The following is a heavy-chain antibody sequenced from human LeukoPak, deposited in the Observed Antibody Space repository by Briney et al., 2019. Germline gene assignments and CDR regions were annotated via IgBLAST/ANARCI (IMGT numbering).Heavy chain of an antibody. CDR2: INYNGSST. Sequence: GGSLRLSCAASGFTFSSYWMYWVRQAPGKGLVWVSRINYNGSSTAYADSVKGRFTISRDNAKNTLFLQMNSLTAADTAVYYCVRAAYSYGLWGQGTLVTVSS. CDR1: GFTFSSYW. CDR3: VRAAYSYGL. J-gene: IGHJ4*02. V-gene: IGHV3-74*01. D-gene: IGHD5-18*01.